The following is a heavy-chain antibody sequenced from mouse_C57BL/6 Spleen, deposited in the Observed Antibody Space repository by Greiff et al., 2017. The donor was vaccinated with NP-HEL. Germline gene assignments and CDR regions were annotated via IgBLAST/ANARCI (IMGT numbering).Heavy chain of an antibody. CDR2: ISSGSSTI. J-gene: IGHJ1*03. Sequence: EVQLVESGGGLVKPGGSLKLSCAASGFTFSDYGMHWVRQAPEKGLEWVAYISSGSSTIYYADTVKGRFTISRDNAKNTLFLQMTSLRSEDTAMYYCARPIYYDYDVDWYFDVWGTGTTVTVSS. CDR3: ARPIYYDYDVDWYFDV. V-gene: IGHV5-17*01. CDR1: GFTFSDYG. D-gene: IGHD2-4*01.